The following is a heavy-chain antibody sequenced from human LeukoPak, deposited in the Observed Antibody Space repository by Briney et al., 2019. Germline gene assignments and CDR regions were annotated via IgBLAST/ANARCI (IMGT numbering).Heavy chain of an antibody. V-gene: IGHV4-59*01. Sequence: SETLSLTCSVSVASLSSDYWSWIRQPPGKGLAGIGFIYYRGTTYYNPSLKSRVTISVDTSKNQFSLKLSSVTAADTAIYYCARVGSISRLFDPWGQGTLVTVSS. D-gene: IGHD2-2*01. CDR3: ARVGSISRLFDP. CDR2: IYYRGTT. CDR1: VASLSSDY. J-gene: IGHJ5*02.